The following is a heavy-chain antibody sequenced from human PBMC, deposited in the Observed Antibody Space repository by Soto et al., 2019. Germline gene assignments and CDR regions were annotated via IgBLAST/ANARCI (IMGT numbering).Heavy chain of an antibody. CDR2: IIPIFGTA. CDR3: ARDGYSSSWHRTGGLVYFDY. Sequence: GASVKVSCKASGGTFSSYAISWVRQAPGQGLEWMGGIIPIFGTANYAQKFQGRVTITADESTSTAYMELSSLRSEDTAVYYCARDGYSSSWHRTGGLVYFDYWGQGTLVTVSS. CDR1: GGTFSSYA. V-gene: IGHV1-69*13. D-gene: IGHD6-13*01. J-gene: IGHJ4*02.